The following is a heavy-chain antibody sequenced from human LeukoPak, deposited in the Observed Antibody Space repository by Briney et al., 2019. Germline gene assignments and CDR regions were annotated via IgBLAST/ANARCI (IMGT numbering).Heavy chain of an antibody. J-gene: IGHJ4*02. CDR2: ISGSGGST. D-gene: IGHD6-13*01. CDR1: GFTFSSYA. V-gene: IGHV3-23*01. CDR3: AKAKDVSITAAGTGDD. Sequence: GGSLRLSCAVSGFTFSSYAMSWVRQAPGKGLEWVSGISGSGGSTYYADSVKGRFTISRDNSNNTLYLQMHSLRAEDTAIYYCAKAKDVSITAAGTGDDWGQETLVTVSS.